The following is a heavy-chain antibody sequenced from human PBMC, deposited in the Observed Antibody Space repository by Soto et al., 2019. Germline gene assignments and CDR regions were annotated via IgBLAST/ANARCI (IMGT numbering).Heavy chain of an antibody. D-gene: IGHD2-15*01. Sequence: VQLVQSGAEVQKPGASVKVSCTASGYIFTDYYMHWVRQAPGLGREWMGIINTGDGTTKYAQSFQGRVTLTRDTSTNTVYMGMSGLRSEDTAVYYCVRGEDCAGGSCYSLDVWGPGTTVTVSS. CDR1: GYIFTDYY. V-gene: IGHV1-46*01. J-gene: IGHJ6*02. CDR3: VRGEDCAGGSCYSLDV. CDR2: INTGDGTT.